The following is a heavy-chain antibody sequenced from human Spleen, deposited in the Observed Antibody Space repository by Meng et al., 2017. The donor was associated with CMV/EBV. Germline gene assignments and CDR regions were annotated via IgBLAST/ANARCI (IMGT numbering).Heavy chain of an antibody. V-gene: IGHV3-9*01. J-gene: IGHJ6*02. CDR3: ARLTGYSSESYYYYAMDV. CDR2: ISWNSGSI. D-gene: IGHD6-19*01. Sequence: SLKISCAASGFTFDDYAMHWVRQAPGKGLEWVSGISWNSGSIGYADSVKGRFTISRDNAKNSLYLQMNSLRVEDTAVYYCARLTGYSSESYYYYAMDVWGQGTTVTVSS. CDR1: GFTFDDYA.